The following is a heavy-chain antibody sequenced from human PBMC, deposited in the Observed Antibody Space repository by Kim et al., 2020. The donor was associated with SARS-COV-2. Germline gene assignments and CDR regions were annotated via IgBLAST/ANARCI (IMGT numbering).Heavy chain of an antibody. V-gene: IGHV1-3*01. J-gene: IGHJ6*02. D-gene: IGHD2-2*01. Sequence: ASVKVSCKASGYTFTSYAMHWVRQAPGQRLEWMGWINAGNGNTKYSQKFQGRVTITRDTSANTAYMELSSLRSEDTAVYYCARTLGYCSSTSCPLDYYYYGMDVWGQGTTVTVSS. CDR3: ARTLGYCSSTSCPLDYYYYGMDV. CDR1: GYTFTSYA. CDR2: INAGNGNT.